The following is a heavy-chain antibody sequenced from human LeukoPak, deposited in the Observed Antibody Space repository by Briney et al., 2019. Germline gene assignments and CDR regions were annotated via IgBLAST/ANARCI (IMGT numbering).Heavy chain of an antibody. Sequence: SVKVSCKASGGTFSSYAISWVRQAPGQGLEWMGGIIPIFGTANYAQKFQGRVTITADESTSTAYMELSSLRSEDTAVYYCAVDGYNSGQPYYFDYWGQGTLVTVSS. CDR2: IIPIFGTA. CDR1: GGTFSSYA. J-gene: IGHJ4*02. D-gene: IGHD5-24*01. V-gene: IGHV1-69*01. CDR3: AVDGYNSGQPYYFDY.